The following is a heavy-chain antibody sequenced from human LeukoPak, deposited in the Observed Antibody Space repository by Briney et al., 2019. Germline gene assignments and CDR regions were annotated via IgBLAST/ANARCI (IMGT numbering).Heavy chain of an antibody. CDR3: AKVLTRIAAAATDY. Sequence: PGGSLRLSCAASGFTFSSYGMHWVRQAPGKGLEWVAFIRYDGSNKYYADSVKGRFTISRDNSKNTLYLQMNSLRAGDTAVYYCAKVLTRIAAAATDYWGQGTLVTVSS. J-gene: IGHJ4*02. D-gene: IGHD6-13*01. CDR2: IRYDGSNK. CDR1: GFTFSSYG. V-gene: IGHV3-30*02.